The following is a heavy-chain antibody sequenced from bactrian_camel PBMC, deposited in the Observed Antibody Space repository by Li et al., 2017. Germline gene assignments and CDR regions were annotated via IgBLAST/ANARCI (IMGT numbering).Heavy chain of an antibody. Sequence: DVQLVESGGGSVRAGGSLRLSCAASGFTRSSYCMGWFRQAPGKQREGITTIDSNGSPSYVPSVKGRFTISRDDDSNTLYLQMNSLKPEDTALYYCATERLRPYDCYSSTWSHPRNKGGQGTQVTVS. V-gene: IGHV3S42*01. D-gene: IGHD7*01. CDR3: ATERLRPYDCYSSTWSHPRNK. J-gene: IGHJ4*01. CDR2: IDSNGSP. CDR1: GFTRSSYC.